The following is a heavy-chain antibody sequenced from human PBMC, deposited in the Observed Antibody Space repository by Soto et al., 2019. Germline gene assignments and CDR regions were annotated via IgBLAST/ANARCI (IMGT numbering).Heavy chain of an antibody. CDR3: ARGSDSSGYRDWYFDL. J-gene: IGHJ2*01. D-gene: IGHD3-22*01. Sequence: GGSLRLSCAASGFTFSSCDMHWVRQVTGKGLEWVSRIGTAGDTYYPGSVKGRFTISRENAKNSLYLQMNSLRNGDTAVYYCARGSDSSGYRDWYFDLWGRGTLVTVSS. V-gene: IGHV3-13*01. CDR1: GFTFSSCD. CDR2: IGTAGDT.